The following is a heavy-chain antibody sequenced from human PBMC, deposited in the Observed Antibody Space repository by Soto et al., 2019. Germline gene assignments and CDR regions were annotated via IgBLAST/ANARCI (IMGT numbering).Heavy chain of an antibody. J-gene: IGHJ3*01. CDR3: ARSAQWDGFDP. CDR2: ISYSGRT. CDR1: AGSISTINYY. Sequence: QVQLQESGPGLVRPSQTLSLTCTVSAGSISTINYYWSWIRQHPEKGLEWLGYISYSGRTFDPSSLKSRVTISLDTSKKQFSLTLTSVTAADTAVYYCARSAQWDGFDPWGQGTMVTVSS. D-gene: IGHD2-8*01. V-gene: IGHV4-31*03.